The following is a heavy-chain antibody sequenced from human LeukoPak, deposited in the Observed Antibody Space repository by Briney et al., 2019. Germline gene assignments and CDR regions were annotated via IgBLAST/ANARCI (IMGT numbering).Heavy chain of an antibody. CDR3: AKKGPRFRYFDWLLPLDY. CDR2: ISYDGSNK. V-gene: IGHV3-30*18. J-gene: IGHJ4*02. D-gene: IGHD3-9*01. CDR1: GFTISSYG. Sequence: GGSLRLSCAASGFTISSYGMHWVRQAPGKGLEWVAVISYDGSNKYYADSVKGRFTISRDNSKNTLYLQMNSLRAEDTAAYYCAKKGPRFRYFDWLLPLDYWGQGTLVTVSS.